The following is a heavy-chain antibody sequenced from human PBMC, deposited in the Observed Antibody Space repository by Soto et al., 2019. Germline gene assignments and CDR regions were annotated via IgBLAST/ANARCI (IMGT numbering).Heavy chain of an antibody. CDR2: IGAYNDNT. V-gene: IGHV1-18*01. D-gene: IGHD6-19*01. CDR1: GYSFTSYG. Sequence: QVQLVQSGGKVKKSGASVKVSCKASGYSFTSYGISWVRQAPGQVLEWMGWIGAYNDNTDYAQMLQGRVTMTTDTYTSTAYMELRSLRSDDTAVYYCARAQKWLDAYANLDYWGQGTLVTVSS. J-gene: IGHJ4*02. CDR3: ARAQKWLDAYANLDY.